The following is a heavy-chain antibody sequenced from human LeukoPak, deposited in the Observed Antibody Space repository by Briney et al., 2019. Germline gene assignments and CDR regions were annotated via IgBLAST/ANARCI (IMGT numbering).Heavy chain of an antibody. J-gene: IGHJ4*02. CDR3: AKGGYCSGGSCYDDY. CDR2: ISSSDSYI. D-gene: IGHD2-15*01. V-gene: IGHV3-21*04. Sequence: GGSLRLSCAASGFTFSSYNMNWVRQAPGKGLEWVSSISSSDSYIYYADSVKGRFTISRDNAKNSLFLQMNSLRAEDTALYYCAKGGYCSGGSCYDDYWGQGTLVTVSS. CDR1: GFTFSSYN.